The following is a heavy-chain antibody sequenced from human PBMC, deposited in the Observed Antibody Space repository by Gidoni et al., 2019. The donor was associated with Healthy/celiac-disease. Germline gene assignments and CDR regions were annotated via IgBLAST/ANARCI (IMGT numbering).Heavy chain of an antibody. Sequence: HLQLQESAPGLVKPSETLSLPCTVSGGSISSSSYYWGWIRQPPGKGLEWIGSIYYSGSTYYNPSLKSRVTISVDTSKNQFSLKLSSVTAADTAVYYCARQGKDGYNLHWGQGTLVTVSS. CDR2: IYYSGST. D-gene: IGHD5-18*01. CDR1: GGSISSSSYY. CDR3: ARQGKDGYNLH. J-gene: IGHJ4*02. V-gene: IGHV4-39*01.